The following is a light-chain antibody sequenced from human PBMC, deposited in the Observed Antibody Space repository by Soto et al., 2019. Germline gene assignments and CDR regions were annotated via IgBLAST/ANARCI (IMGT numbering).Light chain of an antibody. J-gene: IGLJ3*02. CDR2: EVS. CDR3: SSYGRFSPVV. CDR1: SSDVGGYKY. Sequence: QSVLTQPASVSGSPGQSITISCTGTSSDVGGYKYVSWYQQDPGKAPKLIIYEVSNRPSGVSNRFSGSKSGNTASLTISGLHAEDEAYYCCSSYGRFSPVVFGGGTKLTVL. V-gene: IGLV2-14*01.